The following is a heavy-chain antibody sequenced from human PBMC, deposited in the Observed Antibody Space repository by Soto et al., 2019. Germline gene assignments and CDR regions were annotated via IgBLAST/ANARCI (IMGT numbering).Heavy chain of an antibody. V-gene: IGHV3-30*18. D-gene: IGHD6-13*01. CDR2: ISYDGSDK. Sequence: GGSLILSCAASGFTFSRNGMHGVRQAPGKGLEWVAVISYDGSDKYYADSVMGRFTISRDNSKNTLYLQMNSLRAEDTAVYYCAKDRSSSWSFDYWGQGTLVTVSS. CDR1: GFTFSRNG. CDR3: AKDRSSSWSFDY. J-gene: IGHJ4*02.